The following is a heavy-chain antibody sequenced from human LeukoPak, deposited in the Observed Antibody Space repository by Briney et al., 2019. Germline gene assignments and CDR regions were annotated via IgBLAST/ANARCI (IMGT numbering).Heavy chain of an antibody. CDR2: IYHSGST. V-gene: IGHV4-30-2*01. CDR3: ARALKIAAAGYYYYYGMDV. J-gene: IGHJ6*02. CDR1: GGSISSGGYS. D-gene: IGHD6-13*01. Sequence: SETLSLTCAVSGGSISSGGYSWSWIRQPPGKGLEWIGYIYHSGSTYYNPSLKSRVTISVDRSKNQFSLKLSSVTAADTAVYYCARALKIAAAGYYYYYGMDVWGQGTTVTVSS.